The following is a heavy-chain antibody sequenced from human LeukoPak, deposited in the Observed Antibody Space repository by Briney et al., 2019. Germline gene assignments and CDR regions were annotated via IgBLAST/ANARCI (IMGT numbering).Heavy chain of an antibody. CDR3: ARDSAYSVNWFDP. Sequence: SETLSLTCTVSGGSISSSSYYWGWIRQPPGTGLEWIGSIYYSGSTYYNPSLKSRVTISVDTSKNQFSLKLSSVTAADTAVYYCARDSAYSVNWFDPWGQGTLVTVSS. CDR2: IYYSGST. V-gene: IGHV4-39*02. J-gene: IGHJ5*02. CDR1: GGSISSSSYY. D-gene: IGHD5/OR15-5a*01.